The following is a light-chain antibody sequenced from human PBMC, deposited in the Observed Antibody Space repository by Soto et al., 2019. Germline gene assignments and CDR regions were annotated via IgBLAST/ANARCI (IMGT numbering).Light chain of an antibody. CDR1: QSVDSAF. CDR2: GAS. J-gene: IGKJ1*01. CDR3: QQYASSVT. Sequence: EIVLTQFPGSLSLSLGERATLSCRASQSVDSAFFAWYQQKPGQPPRLLIHGASRRATGIPDRFSGSGSGTDFSLTISKLEPDDFAVYSCQQYASSVTFGQGPKVGI. V-gene: IGKV3-20*01.